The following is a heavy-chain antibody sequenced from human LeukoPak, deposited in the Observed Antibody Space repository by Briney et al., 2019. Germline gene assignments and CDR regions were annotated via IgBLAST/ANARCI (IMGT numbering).Heavy chain of an antibody. D-gene: IGHD1-26*01. CDR1: GFTFSNYG. CDR2: IGTTGITI. J-gene: IGHJ4*02. CDR3: ARQPAGNYYGVDY. V-gene: IGHV3-48*03. Sequence: GGSLRLSCAASGFTFSNYGMNWVRQAPGKGLEWISYIGTTGITIYYADSVKGRFTISRDNAKNSLFLQMNSLRAEDTAVYYCARQPAGNYYGVDYWGQGTLVTVSS.